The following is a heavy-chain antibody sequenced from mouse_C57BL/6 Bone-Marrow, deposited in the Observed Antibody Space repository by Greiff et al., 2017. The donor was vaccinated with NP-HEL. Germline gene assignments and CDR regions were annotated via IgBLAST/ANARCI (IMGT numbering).Heavy chain of an antibody. Sequence: VKLVESGAELARPGASVKLSCKASGYTFTSYGISWVKQRTGQGLECIGEISPRSGNPYYNEKFKGKATLTSDKSSSTAYMELRSLTSEDSAVYFCARRGYGNCFDYWGQGTTLTVSS. V-gene: IGHV1-81*01. CDR2: ISPRSGNP. J-gene: IGHJ2*01. CDR1: GYTFTSYG. D-gene: IGHD2-1*01. CDR3: ARRGYGNCFDY.